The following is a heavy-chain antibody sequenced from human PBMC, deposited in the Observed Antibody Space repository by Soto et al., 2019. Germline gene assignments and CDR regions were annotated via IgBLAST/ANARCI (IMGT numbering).Heavy chain of an antibody. CDR2: IKNNDAGGTT. CDR1: GFTFTKAY. J-gene: IGHJ4*02. D-gene: IGHD1-26*01. Sequence: EVQLVESGGGLVEPGGAISLSCVASGFTFTKAYMSWVRQAPGKGLERVGRIKNNDAGGTTDYATSVKGRFTISRDDSENTLYLQMNSLKTEDTSVYYCATEGGYRGSNFYGAYWGQGTLVTVSS. V-gene: IGHV3-15*01. CDR3: ATEGGYRGSNFYGAY.